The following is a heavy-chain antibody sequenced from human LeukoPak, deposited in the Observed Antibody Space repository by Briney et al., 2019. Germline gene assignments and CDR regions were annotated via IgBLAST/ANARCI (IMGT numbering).Heavy chain of an antibody. Sequence: GGSLRLSCAASGFTFSSYAMSWVRQAPGKGLEWVSTISGNGDYTYYADSVKGRFTISRDNSKNTLYLQMNSLRANDTAVYYCAKRGIAAAASFDYWGQGTLVSVSS. CDR2: ISGNGDYT. D-gene: IGHD6-13*01. CDR1: GFTFSSYA. CDR3: AKRGIAAAASFDY. J-gene: IGHJ4*02. V-gene: IGHV3-23*01.